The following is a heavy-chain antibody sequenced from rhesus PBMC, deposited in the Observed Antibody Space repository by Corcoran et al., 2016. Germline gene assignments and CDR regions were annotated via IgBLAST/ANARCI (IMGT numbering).Heavy chain of an antibody. V-gene: IGHV3-100*02. Sequence: DVQLVESGGGLVKPGGSLRLSCVASGFTFSSYEMHWVRQAPGKGLEWVSVISESGGTIYYADSVKGRFNISRDNAKKSLCLQMNSLRAEDTAVYYCTRDLGIAAAGPVYWGQGVLVTVSS. CDR2: ISESGGTI. CDR1: GFTFSSYE. CDR3: TRDLGIAAAGPVY. D-gene: IGHD6S26*01. J-gene: IGHJ4*01.